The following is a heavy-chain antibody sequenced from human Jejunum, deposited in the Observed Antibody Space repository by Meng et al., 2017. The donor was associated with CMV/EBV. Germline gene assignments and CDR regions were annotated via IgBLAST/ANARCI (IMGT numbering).Heavy chain of an antibody. Sequence: ASGITCTSYVITWVRQAPGKGLEWVSSISGSGGSTYYADSVKGRFTISRDNSKNTLYLQMNSLRAEDTAVYYCAASSDWYKGFDIWGQGTMVTVS. CDR2: ISGSGGST. D-gene: IGHD6-19*01. CDR3: AASSDWYKGFDI. CDR1: GITCTSYV. V-gene: IGHV3-23*01. J-gene: IGHJ3*02.